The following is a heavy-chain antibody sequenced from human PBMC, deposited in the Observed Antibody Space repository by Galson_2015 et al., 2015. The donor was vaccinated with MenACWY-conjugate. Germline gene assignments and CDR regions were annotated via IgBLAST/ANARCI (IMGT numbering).Heavy chain of an antibody. CDR2: ISYDGKDK. CDR1: GFTFNMYS. J-gene: IGHJ4*02. D-gene: IGHD3-22*01. CDR3: ARVGQERRTLLPNFDG. V-gene: IGHV3-30*01. Sequence: SLRLSCAASGFTFNMYSLHWLRQAPGKGLEWVAVISYDGKDKFYGDSVKGRSIILRDNSKNTVYLQMNSLRGEDPGVYFCARVGQERRTLLPNFDGWGQGTRVTVSS.